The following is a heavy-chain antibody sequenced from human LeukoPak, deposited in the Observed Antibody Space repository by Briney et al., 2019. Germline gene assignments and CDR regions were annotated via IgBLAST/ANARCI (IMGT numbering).Heavy chain of an antibody. CDR3: AKDEDYGDYVLSY. Sequence: QPGRSLRLSCAASGFTFSDYGMHWVRQAPGRWLEWVAVISYDGSNKYSADSVKGRFTISRDHSKNTLYLQMNSLRAEDTAVYYCAKDEDYGDYVLSYWGQGTLVTVSS. V-gene: IGHV3-30*18. D-gene: IGHD4-17*01. J-gene: IGHJ4*02. CDR1: GFTFSDYG. CDR2: ISYDGSNK.